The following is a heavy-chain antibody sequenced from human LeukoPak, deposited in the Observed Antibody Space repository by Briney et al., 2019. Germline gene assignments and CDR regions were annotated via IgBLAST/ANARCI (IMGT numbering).Heavy chain of an antibody. J-gene: IGHJ4*02. CDR1: GFTFSNYA. Sequence: GGSLRLSCAASGFTFSNYAMSWVRQAPGKGLEWVSGISGSGGSTNYADSVKGRFTISRDNSKNTLYLQMNSLRAEDTAVYYCAKDDCSSSSCFHGYYWGQGTLVTVSS. D-gene: IGHD2-2*01. V-gene: IGHV3-23*01. CDR2: ISGSGGST. CDR3: AKDDCSSSSCFHGYY.